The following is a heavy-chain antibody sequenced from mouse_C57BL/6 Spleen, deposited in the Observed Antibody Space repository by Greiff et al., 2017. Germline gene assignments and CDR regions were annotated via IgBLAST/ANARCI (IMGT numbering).Heavy chain of an antibody. D-gene: IGHD1-1*01. Sequence: QVQLQQSGAELVKPGASVKLSCKASGYTFTSYWMHWVKQRPGRGLEWIGRIDPKSGGTKYNEKFKGKATLTVDKPSSTAYMQLSSLTSEDSAVYYCARGYYYGSSPFDYWGQGTLVTVSA. CDR3: ARGYYYGSSPFDY. J-gene: IGHJ3*01. CDR1: GYTFTSYW. V-gene: IGHV1-72*01. CDR2: IDPKSGGT.